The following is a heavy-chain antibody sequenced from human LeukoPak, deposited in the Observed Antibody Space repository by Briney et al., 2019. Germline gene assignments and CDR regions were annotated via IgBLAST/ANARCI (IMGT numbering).Heavy chain of an antibody. CDR2: IIPIFGTA. CDR1: GGTFSSYA. D-gene: IGHD3-3*01. V-gene: IGHV1-69*01. J-gene: IGHJ6*03. CDR3: ARSPYYDFWSGYHDYYYYYMDV. Sequence: GSSVKVSCKASGGTFSSYAISWVRQAPGQGLEWMGGIIPIFGTANYAQKFQGRVTITADESMSTAYMELSSLRSEDTAVYYCARSPYYDFWSGYHDYYYYYMDVWGKGTTVTVSS.